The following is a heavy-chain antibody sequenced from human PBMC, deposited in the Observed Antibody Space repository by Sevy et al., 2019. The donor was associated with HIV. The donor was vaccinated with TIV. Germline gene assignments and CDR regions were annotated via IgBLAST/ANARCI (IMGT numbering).Heavy chain of an antibody. J-gene: IGHJ6*02. Sequence: SETLSLTCIVSGGSISDYYWSWIRQPPGKGPEWIGYIYYSGSTKYNPSLKSGVTISVDTSKNQFSLKLSSVTAADTAVYYCATVNYDSSGYYPTDYGMDVWGQGTTVTVSS. CDR1: GGSISDYY. D-gene: IGHD3-22*01. CDR3: ATVNYDSSGYYPTDYGMDV. CDR2: IYYSGST. V-gene: IGHV4-59*01.